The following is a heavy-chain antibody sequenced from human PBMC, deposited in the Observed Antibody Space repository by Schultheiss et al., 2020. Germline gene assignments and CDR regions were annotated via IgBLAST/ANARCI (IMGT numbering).Heavy chain of an antibody. CDR1: GGSISSYY. V-gene: IGHV4-34*01. CDR2: INHSGST. CDR3: ARGKRGRGYSYDAIDY. D-gene: IGHD5-18*01. Sequence: SQTLSLTCTVSGGSISSYYWSWIRQPPGKGLEWIGEINHSGSTNYNPSLKSRVTISVDTSKNQFSLKLSSVTAADTAVYYCARGKRGRGYSYDAIDYWGQGTLVTVSS. J-gene: IGHJ4*02.